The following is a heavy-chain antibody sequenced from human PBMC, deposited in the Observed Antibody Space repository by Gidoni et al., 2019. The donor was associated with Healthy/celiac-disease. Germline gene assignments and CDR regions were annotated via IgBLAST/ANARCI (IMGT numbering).Heavy chain of an antibody. J-gene: IGHJ4*02. V-gene: IGHV3-48*03. CDR1: GFTFSSNE. CDR3: ARLPHTCYYDSSGYCDY. D-gene: IGHD3-22*01. Sequence: EVQLVESGGGLVQPGGSLRLSCAASGFTFSSNEMNGVRQAPGKGLELVSYISSSCSTIYYADSVKGRFTISRDNAKNSLYLQMNSLRAEDTAVYYCARLPHTCYYDSSGYCDYWGQGTLVTVSS. CDR2: ISSSCSTI.